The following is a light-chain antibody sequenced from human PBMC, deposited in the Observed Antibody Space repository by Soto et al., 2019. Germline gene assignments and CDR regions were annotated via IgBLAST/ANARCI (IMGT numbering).Light chain of an antibody. CDR1: QSVSNNY. Sequence: IVLTQSPGTLSLSPGERAPLSCGASQSVSNNYLAWYQQKPGQAPRLLIYGASNRATGIPDRFSVSGSGTDFTLTISRLEPEDCAVYYCQQYGSSGTVGQGTKVDSK. CDR3: QQYGSSGT. CDR2: GAS. V-gene: IGKV3-20*01. J-gene: IGKJ1*01.